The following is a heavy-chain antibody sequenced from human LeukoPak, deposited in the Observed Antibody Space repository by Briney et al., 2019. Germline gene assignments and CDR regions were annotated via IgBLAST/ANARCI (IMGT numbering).Heavy chain of an antibody. CDR2: IRSKTYGGTT. CDR3: TGSFGELTFFDY. CDR1: GFTFGDYG. J-gene: IGHJ4*02. V-gene: IGHV3-49*04. Sequence: PGGSLRLSCAASGFTFGDYGLIWVRQAPGKGLEWVSFIRSKTYGGTTEYAASGKGRFTISRDDSKSIAYLQMNSLKTEDTAVYYCTGSFGELTFFDYWGQGTLVTVSS. D-gene: IGHD3-10*01.